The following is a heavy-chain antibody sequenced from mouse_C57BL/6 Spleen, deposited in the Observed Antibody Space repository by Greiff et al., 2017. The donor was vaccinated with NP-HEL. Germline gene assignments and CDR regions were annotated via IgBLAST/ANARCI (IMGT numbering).Heavy chain of an antibody. J-gene: IGHJ2*01. Sequence: QVQLKQPGAELVRPGSSVKLSCKASGYTFTSYWMDWVKQRPGQGLEWIGNIYPSDSETHYNQKFKDKATLTVDKSSSTAYMQLSSLTSEDSAVYYCARRGYSNYDYFDYWGQGTTLTVSS. CDR2: IYPSDSET. V-gene: IGHV1-61*01. D-gene: IGHD2-5*01. CDR3: ARRGYSNYDYFDY. CDR1: GYTFTSYW.